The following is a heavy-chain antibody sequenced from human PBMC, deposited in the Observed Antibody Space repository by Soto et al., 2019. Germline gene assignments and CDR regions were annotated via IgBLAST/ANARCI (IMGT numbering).Heavy chain of an antibody. CDR1: GYTFTDYY. J-gene: IGHJ6*02. CDR2: IDPTSGST. Sequence: ASVKVSCKASGYTFTDYYMHWVRQAPGQGLEWMGIIDPTSGSTHYTQKFQGRVTMTRNTSISTAYMELSSLRSEDTAVYYCARGSDFWSGYYTGDYYYYGMDVWGQGTTVTVSS. CDR3: ARGSDFWSGYYTGDYYYYGMDV. D-gene: IGHD3-3*01. V-gene: IGHV1-46*01.